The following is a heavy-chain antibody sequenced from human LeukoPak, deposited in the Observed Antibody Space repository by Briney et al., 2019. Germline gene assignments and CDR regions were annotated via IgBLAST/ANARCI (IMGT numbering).Heavy chain of an antibody. J-gene: IGHJ4*02. CDR2: IWYEGSKE. Sequence: GGSLRLSCEASVFTFSSYGLHWVRQAPGKGLEGVAGIWYEGSKEYYADSVRGRLTIPRDSSKNTMYLQMNSLRGEDTAVYYCARDSDGNGHYSLFDYWGQGTLVTVSS. CDR3: ARDSDGNGHYSLFDY. V-gene: IGHV3-33*01. D-gene: IGHD3-22*01. CDR1: VFTFSSYG.